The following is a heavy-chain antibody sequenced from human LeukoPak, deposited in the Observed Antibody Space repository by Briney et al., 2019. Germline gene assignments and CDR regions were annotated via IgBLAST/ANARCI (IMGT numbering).Heavy chain of an antibody. CDR2: INHSGST. Sequence: SETLSLTCAVYGGSFSGYYWSRIRQPPGEGREWIGEINHSGSTNYNPSLKSRVTISVDTSKNQFSLKLSSVTAADTAVYYCARDRYSSGWYYFDYWGQGTLVTVSS. CDR3: ARDRYSSGWYYFDY. J-gene: IGHJ4*02. D-gene: IGHD6-19*01. V-gene: IGHV4-34*01. CDR1: GGSFSGYY.